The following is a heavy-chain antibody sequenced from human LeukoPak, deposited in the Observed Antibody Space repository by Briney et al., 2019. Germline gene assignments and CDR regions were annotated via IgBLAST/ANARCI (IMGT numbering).Heavy chain of an antibody. V-gene: IGHV4-59*01. CDR3: ARVTSYYYYGMDV. J-gene: IGHJ6*02. Sequence: SETLSLTCTVSGGSISSYYWSWIRQLPGKGLEWIGYIYYSGSTNYNPSLKSRVTISVDTSKNQFSLKLSSVTAADTAVYYCARVTSYYYYGMDVWGQGTTVTVSS. CDR1: GGSISSYY. CDR2: IYYSGST.